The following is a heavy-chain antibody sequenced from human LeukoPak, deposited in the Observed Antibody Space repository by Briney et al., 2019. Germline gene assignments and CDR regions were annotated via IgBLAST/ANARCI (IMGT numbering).Heavy chain of an antibody. J-gene: IGHJ5*02. CDR2: TYYRSKWYN. CDR3: ARTKYNWNPPPSWFDP. Sequence: SQTLSLTCAISGDSVSINSAAWNWIRQSPARGLEWLGSTYYRSKWYNDYAVSVKSQITINPDTSKNQFSLQLNSVTPEDTAVYYCARTKYNWNPPPSWFDPWGQRTLVTVSS. CDR1: GDSVSINSAA. V-gene: IGHV6-1*01. D-gene: IGHD1-1*01.